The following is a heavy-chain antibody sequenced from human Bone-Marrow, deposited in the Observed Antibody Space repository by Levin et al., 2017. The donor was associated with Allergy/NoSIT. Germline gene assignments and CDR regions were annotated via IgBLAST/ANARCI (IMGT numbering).Heavy chain of an antibody. V-gene: IGHV6-1*01. J-gene: IGHJ6*02. CDR3: ARGGGQQGIYFYFYMDV. D-gene: IGHD6-13*01. CDR2: TYRRSKWYS. Sequence: SQTLSLTCAISGDRVSRNSAVWHWIRQSPSRGLEWLGRTYRRSKWYSDYAVSVKSRITISPDTTNNQFSLQLNSVTPEDTAVYFCARGGGQQGIYFYFYMDVWGQGTTVTVSS. CDR1: GDRVSRNSAV.